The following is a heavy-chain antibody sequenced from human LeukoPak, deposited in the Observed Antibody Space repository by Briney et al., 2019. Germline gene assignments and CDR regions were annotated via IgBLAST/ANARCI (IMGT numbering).Heavy chain of an antibody. CDR1: GGSFSGYY. CDR2: INHSGST. V-gene: IGHV4-34*01. J-gene: IGHJ4*02. Sequence: SDTLSLTCAVYGGSFSGYYWSWIRQPTGKALECIGEINHSGSTNYNPSLKSRVTISVDTSKNQFSLKLSSVTAADTAVYYCARRVGERSGYYRYWGQGTLVTVSA. D-gene: IGHD3-22*01. CDR3: ARRVGERSGYYRY.